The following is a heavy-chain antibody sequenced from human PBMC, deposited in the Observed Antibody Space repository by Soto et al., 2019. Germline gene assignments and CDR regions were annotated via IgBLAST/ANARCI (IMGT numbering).Heavy chain of an antibody. V-gene: IGHV3-21*01. CDR2: ISTSSSYI. CDR1: GFTFSSYS. J-gene: IGHJ6*02. Sequence: EVQLVESGGGLVKPGGSLRLSCAASGFTFSSYSMNWVRQAPGKGLEGVSSISTSSSYIYYADSVKGRFTISRDNDKHSLYLQMNSLRAEATAVYYCARDLSSIFGVVIPVLFYGMDVWGQGTTVTVSS. D-gene: IGHD3-3*01. CDR3: ARDLSSIFGVVIPVLFYGMDV.